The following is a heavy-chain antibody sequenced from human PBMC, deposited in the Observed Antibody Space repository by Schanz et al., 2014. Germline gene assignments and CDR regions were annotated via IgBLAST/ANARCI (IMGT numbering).Heavy chain of an antibody. CDR2: INSDGTKR. CDR1: GFTLSSYG. D-gene: IGHD2-21*01. V-gene: IGHV3-33*08. J-gene: IGHJ3*02. Sequence: QVRLVESGGGVVQPGRSLRLSCAASGFTLSSYGMHWVRQAPGKGLEWVAFINSDGTKRFYADSVKSRFTISRDKSRNTLYLQMNRLRADDTAVYYCARDGYSVVVISPSDSIDIWGQGTTVTVS. CDR3: ARDGYSVVVISPSDSIDI.